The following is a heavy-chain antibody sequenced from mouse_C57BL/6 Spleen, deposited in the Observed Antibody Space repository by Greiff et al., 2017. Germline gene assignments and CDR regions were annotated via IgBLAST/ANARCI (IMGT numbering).Heavy chain of an antibody. V-gene: IGHV1-84*01. CDR3: ARGGGSYYYGSGLGYFDY. J-gene: IGHJ2*01. D-gene: IGHD1-1*01. Sequence: VQLKESGPELVKPGASVKISCKASGYTFTDYYINWVKQRPGQGLEWIGWIYPGSGNTKYNEKFKGKATLTVDKSSSTAYMQLSSLTSEASAVYFCARGGGSYYYGSGLGYFDYWGQGTTLTVSS. CDR1: GYTFTDYY. CDR2: IYPGSGNT.